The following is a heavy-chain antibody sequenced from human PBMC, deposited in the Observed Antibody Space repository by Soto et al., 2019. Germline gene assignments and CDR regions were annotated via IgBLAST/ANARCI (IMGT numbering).Heavy chain of an antibody. Sequence: EVQLLEAGGGLVQPGGSLRLSCAASGFTFSSYAMSWVRQAPGKGLEWVSAISGSGGSTYYADSVKGRFTISRDNSKNTLYLQMNSLRAEDTAVYYCAKDRTYYDFWSGSWFDPWGQGTLVTVSS. CDR2: ISGSGGST. CDR3: AKDRTYYDFWSGSWFDP. V-gene: IGHV3-23*01. J-gene: IGHJ5*02. D-gene: IGHD3-3*01. CDR1: GFTFSSYA.